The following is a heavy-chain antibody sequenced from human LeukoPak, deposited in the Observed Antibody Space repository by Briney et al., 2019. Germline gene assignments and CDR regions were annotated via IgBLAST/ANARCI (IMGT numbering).Heavy chain of an antibody. J-gene: IGHJ6*03. V-gene: IGHV4-34*01. CDR2: INHSGST. CDR1: GGSFSGYY. Sequence: SETLSLTCAVYGGSFSGYYWSWIRQPPGKGLEWIGEINHSGSTNYNPSLKSRVTISVDTSKNQFSLKLSSVTAADTAVYYCARVCKGIAVAGKDLYYYYYYMDVWGKGTTVTISS. CDR3: ARVCKGIAVAGKDLYYYYYYMDV. D-gene: IGHD6-19*01.